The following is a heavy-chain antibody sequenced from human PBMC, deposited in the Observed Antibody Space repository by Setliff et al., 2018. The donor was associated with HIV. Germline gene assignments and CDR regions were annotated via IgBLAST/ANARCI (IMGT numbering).Heavy chain of an antibody. Sequence: SETLSLTCTVSGGSITSGSYYWSWIRQPAGQGLEWIGRFYTSGSTNYNPSLKSRVTMSVDTSKNQFSLKLSSVTAADTAVYYCARDRGSGSWFDFWGQGTLVTVSS. CDR2: FYTSGST. CDR1: GGSITSGSYY. CDR3: ARDRGSGSWFDF. D-gene: IGHD1-26*01. V-gene: IGHV4-61*02. J-gene: IGHJ4*02.